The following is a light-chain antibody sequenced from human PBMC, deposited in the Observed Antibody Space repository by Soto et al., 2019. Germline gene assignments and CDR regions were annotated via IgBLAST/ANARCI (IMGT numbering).Light chain of an antibody. CDR1: DSNIGRNT. V-gene: IGLV1-44*01. CDR3: ASWDDRLKGWV. J-gene: IGLJ3*02. CDR2: SNN. Sequence: QLVLTQPPSASGTPGQRVTISCSGSDSNIGRNTVNWHQQLPGTAPRLLIHSNNQRPSGVPDRFSGSKSGTSASLAISGLQSEDESDYYCASWDDRLKGWVFGGGTKLTVL.